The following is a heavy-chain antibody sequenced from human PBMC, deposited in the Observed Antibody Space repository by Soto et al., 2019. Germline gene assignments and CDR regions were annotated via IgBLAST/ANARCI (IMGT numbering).Heavy chain of an antibody. Sequence: ASVKVSCKASGYTFTSYDINWVRQATGQGLERMGWMNPNSGNTGYAQKFQGRVTMTRNTSISTAYMELSSLRSEDTAVYYCARGQYYDFWSGYYLHNWFDPWGQGTLVTVST. CDR2: MNPNSGNT. CDR3: ARGQYYDFWSGYYLHNWFDP. CDR1: GYTFTSYD. V-gene: IGHV1-8*01. J-gene: IGHJ5*02. D-gene: IGHD3-3*01.